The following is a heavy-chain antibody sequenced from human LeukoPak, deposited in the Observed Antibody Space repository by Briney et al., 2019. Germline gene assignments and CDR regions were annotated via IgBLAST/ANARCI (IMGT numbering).Heavy chain of an antibody. CDR3: ARVMRGYSYGYAWYFDL. Sequence: SETLSLTCTVSGASISSYYWSSIRQPPGKGLEWIGYIYFSGSTNYNPSLKSRVTISVDTPKNQFSLKLSSVPAADTAVYYCARVMRGYSYGYAWYFDLWGRGTLVTVSS. D-gene: IGHD5-18*01. CDR1: GASISSYY. CDR2: IYFSGST. V-gene: IGHV4-59*01. J-gene: IGHJ2*01.